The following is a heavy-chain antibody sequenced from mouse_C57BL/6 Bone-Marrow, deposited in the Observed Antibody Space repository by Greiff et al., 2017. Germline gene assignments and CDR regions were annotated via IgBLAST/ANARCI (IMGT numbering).Heavy chain of an antibody. CDR2: SRNKANDYTT. CDR3: TREYYGYDYAMDY. Sequence: EVKVVESGGGLVQPGGSLRLSCATSGFTFSDFYMEWVRQPPGKRLEWIAASRNKANDYTTEYSASVKGRFIVSRDTSQSILYLQMNALRAEDTAIYYCTREYYGYDYAMDYWGQGPSVSVPS. J-gene: IGHJ4*01. D-gene: IGHD2-14*01. CDR1: GFTFSDFY. V-gene: IGHV7-1*02.